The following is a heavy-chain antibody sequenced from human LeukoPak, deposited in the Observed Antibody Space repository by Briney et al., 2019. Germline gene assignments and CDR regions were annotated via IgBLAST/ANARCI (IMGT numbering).Heavy chain of an antibody. J-gene: IGHJ3*02. Sequence: GGSLRLSCAVSGFTFSAYWMHWVRQTPGEGLVWVSRIVSDGSDTFYADSVKGRFTISRDNAKNTLFLQMNSLRVEDTAAYYCARGANWNAGGGFDIWGRGTMVTVSS. CDR2: IVSDGSDT. V-gene: IGHV3-74*01. D-gene: IGHD1-1*01. CDR3: ARGANWNAGGGFDI. CDR1: GFTFSAYW.